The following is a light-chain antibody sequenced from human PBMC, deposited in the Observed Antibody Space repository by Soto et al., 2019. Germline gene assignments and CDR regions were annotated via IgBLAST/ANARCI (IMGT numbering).Light chain of an antibody. Sequence: QSVLTQPPSASGTPGQSLTISCAGSSSNIGSHYVYWYQHLPGTAPKLLIFRDGQRPSGVPDRFFGSKSGTSASLAISGLRSEDEAHYYCAAWDDSLRVVLFGGGTKLTVL. CDR1: SSNIGSHY. CDR2: RDG. V-gene: IGLV1-47*01. J-gene: IGLJ2*01. CDR3: AAWDDSLRVVL.